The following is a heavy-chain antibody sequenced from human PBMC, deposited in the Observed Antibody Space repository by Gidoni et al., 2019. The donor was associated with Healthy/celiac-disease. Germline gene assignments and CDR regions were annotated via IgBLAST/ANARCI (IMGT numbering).Heavy chain of an antibody. Sequence: QVQLVESGGGVVQPGRSLRLSCAASGFTFSSYAMHWVRQAPGKGLEVVAVISYDGSNKYYADSVKGRFTISRDNSKNTLYLQMNSLRAEDTAVYYGERAQGGYSSGWYVFWGQGTLVTVSS. CDR3: ERAQGGYSSGWYVF. CDR2: ISYDGSNK. V-gene: IGHV3-30*04. CDR1: GFTFSSYA. D-gene: IGHD6-19*01. J-gene: IGHJ5*01.